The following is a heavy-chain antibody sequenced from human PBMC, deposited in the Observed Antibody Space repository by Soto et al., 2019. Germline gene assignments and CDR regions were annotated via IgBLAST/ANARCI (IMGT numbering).Heavy chain of an antibody. V-gene: IGHV1-2*04. J-gene: IGHJ5*02. CDR3: ARGPDIVVVPAAIVGADWFDP. Sequence: QVQLVQSGAEVKKPGPSVKVSCKASGYTFTGYYMHWVRQAPGQGVEWMGWINPHSGGTNYAQKFQGWVTVTRDTSSSTAYMELSRLRSDDTGVYYCARGPDIVVVPAAIVGADWFDPWGQGTLVTVSS. CDR1: GYTFTGYY. D-gene: IGHD2-2*02. CDR2: INPHSGGT.